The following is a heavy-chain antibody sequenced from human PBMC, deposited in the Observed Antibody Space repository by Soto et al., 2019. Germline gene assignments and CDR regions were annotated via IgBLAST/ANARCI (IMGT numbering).Heavy chain of an antibody. V-gene: IGHV3-23*01. CDR3: AKGGMVRGITYMDV. J-gene: IGHJ6*03. Sequence: GVSLRLSCAASGFTFSSYGMHWVRQAPGKGLEWVSAISGSGVTTYYADSVKGRFTISRDNSKNTLYLQMSSLRVEDTAVYYCAKGGMVRGITYMDVWGKGTTVTVSS. D-gene: IGHD3-10*01. CDR2: ISGSGVTT. CDR1: GFTFSSYG.